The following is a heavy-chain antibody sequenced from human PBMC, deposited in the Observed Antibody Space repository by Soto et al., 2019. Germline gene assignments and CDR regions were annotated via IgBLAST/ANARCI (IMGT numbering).Heavy chain of an antibody. D-gene: IGHD3-22*01. Sequence: PSETLSLTCTVSGGSISSSSYYWGWIRQPPGKGLEWIGSIYYSGSTYYNPSLKSRVTISVDTSKNQFSLKLSSVTAADTAVYYCAIKIPYYYDSSGYAGTFDYWGQGTLVTVSS. CDR3: AIKIPYYYDSSGYAGTFDY. J-gene: IGHJ4*02. CDR2: IYYSGST. V-gene: IGHV4-39*01. CDR1: GGSISSSSYY.